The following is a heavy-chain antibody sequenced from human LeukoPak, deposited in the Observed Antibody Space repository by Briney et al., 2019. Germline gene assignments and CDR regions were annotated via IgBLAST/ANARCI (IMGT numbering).Heavy chain of an antibody. CDR2: IYRDGST. CDR1: GFTVNSNY. V-gene: IGHV3-53*01. Sequence: SGGSLRLSCAASGFTVNSNYMGWVRQAPGKGLEWVSVIYRDGSTYYADSAKGRFTISRDNSKNTLYLQMNSLRAEDTAVYYCASAPPGTSGYDYAADSWGQGTLVTVSS. CDR3: ASAPPGTSGYDYAADS. J-gene: IGHJ4*02. D-gene: IGHD3-22*01.